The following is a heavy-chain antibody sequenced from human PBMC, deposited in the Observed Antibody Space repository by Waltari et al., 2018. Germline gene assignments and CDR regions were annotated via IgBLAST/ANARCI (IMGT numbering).Heavy chain of an antibody. Sequence: VQLLGSGGGLVQPGGSLRPSLAPSGFTFSTYVMNWVRQAPGKGLEWVSSISDGGGIINYADSVKGRFTISRDNSKNTVYLQMKSLRAEDTAVYYCARGSGVDYWGQGTLVTISS. CDR3: ARGSGVDY. CDR1: GFTFSTYV. V-gene: IGHV3-23*01. J-gene: IGHJ4*02. D-gene: IGHD7-27*01. CDR2: ISDGGGII.